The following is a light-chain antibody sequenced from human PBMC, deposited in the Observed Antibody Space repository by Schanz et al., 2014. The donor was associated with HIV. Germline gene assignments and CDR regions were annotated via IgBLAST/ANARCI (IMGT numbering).Light chain of an antibody. CDR2: AAS. CDR3: QQSYITPWT. V-gene: IGKV1-9*01. Sequence: IQLTQSPSSLSASVGDRVTITCRASQGISSYLAWYHQKPGKAPKVLIYAASTLQSGVPSRFSGSGSGTYFTLTISSLQPEDFATYYCQQSYITPWTFGQGTRVEIK. J-gene: IGKJ1*01. CDR1: QGISSY.